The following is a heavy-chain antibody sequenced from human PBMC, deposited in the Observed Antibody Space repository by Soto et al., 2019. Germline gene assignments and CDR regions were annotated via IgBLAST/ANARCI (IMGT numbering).Heavy chain of an antibody. V-gene: IGHV3-74*01. D-gene: IGHD6-13*01. CDR2: INRDGSTI. Sequence: EVQLVESGGGLAQPGGSLRLSCAASGFTLSSNWMHWLRQAPGQGRVWVSRINRDGSTINYDDSVRGRYTISRDNAKNTLSLQMNSLRAEDTAVYYCARVADCTYSSNCNGRAAFDMWGQGTMVTVSS. CDR1: GFTLSSNW. CDR3: ARVADCTYSSNCNGRAAFDM. J-gene: IGHJ3*02.